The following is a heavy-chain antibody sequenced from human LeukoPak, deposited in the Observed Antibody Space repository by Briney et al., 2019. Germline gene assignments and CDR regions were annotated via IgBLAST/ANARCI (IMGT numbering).Heavy chain of an antibody. D-gene: IGHD3-10*01. CDR1: GGSISSYY. Sequence: PSETLSLTCTVSGGSISSYYWSWIRQPPGKGLEWIGRIYTSGSTNYNPSLKSRVTISVDTSKNQFSLKLSSVTAADTAVYYCARDFPYYYGSGSYYFDYWGQGTLVTVSS. V-gene: IGHV4-4*08. J-gene: IGHJ4*02. CDR2: IYTSGST. CDR3: ARDFPYYYGSGSYYFDY.